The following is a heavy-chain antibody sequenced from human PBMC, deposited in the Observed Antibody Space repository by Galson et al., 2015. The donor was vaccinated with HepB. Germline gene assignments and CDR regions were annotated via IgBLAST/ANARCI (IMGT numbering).Heavy chain of an antibody. J-gene: IGHJ4*02. CDR2: INAGNGNT. CDR3: ARDGGRVTPIFDY. Sequence: SVKVSCKASGYTFTSYAMHWVRQAPGQRLEWMGWINAGNGNTKYSQKFQGRVTITRDTSASTAYMELSSLRSEDTAVYYCARDGGRVTPIFDYWGQGTLVTVSS. D-gene: IGHD2-21*02. V-gene: IGHV1-3*01. CDR1: GYTFTSYA.